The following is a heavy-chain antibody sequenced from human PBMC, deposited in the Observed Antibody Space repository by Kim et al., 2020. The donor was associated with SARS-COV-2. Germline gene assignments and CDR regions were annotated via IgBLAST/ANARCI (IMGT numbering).Heavy chain of an antibody. V-gene: IGHV3-23*01. D-gene: IGHD3-3*01. J-gene: IGHJ4*02. Sequence: SVRGRFTISRDNSKNTLYLQMNSRRAEDTAVYYCAKDPFYDFWSGYYFDYWGQGTLVTVSS. CDR3: AKDPFYDFWSGYYFDY.